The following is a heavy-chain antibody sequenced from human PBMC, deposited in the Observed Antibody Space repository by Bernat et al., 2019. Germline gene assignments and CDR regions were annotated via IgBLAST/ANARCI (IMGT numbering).Heavy chain of an antibody. V-gene: IGHV3-66*01. CDR2: IYSGGST. D-gene: IGHD2-15*01. CDR3: ARSESGDDKQPGDCSGGSCFDFDY. J-gene: IGHJ4*02. CDR1: GFTVSSNY. Sequence: EVQLVESGGGLVQPGGSLRLSCAASGFTVSSNYMSWVRQAPGKGLEWVSVIYSGGSTYYADSVKGRFTISRDNSKNTLYLQMNSLRAEDTAVYYCARSESGDDKQPGDCSGGSCFDFDYWGQGTLVTVSS.